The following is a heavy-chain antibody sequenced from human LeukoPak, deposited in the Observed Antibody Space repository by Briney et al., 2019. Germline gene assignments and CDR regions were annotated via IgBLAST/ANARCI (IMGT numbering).Heavy chain of an antibody. Sequence: SETLSLTCTVSGGSITTIPYNWGWIRQPPGKGLEWIGTISYVGTTYYEPSLKSRVTMSIDTSKNQFSLNLNSATATDTAVYYCARHPTGYPNWFDSWGQGTLVIVSS. V-gene: IGHV4-39*01. D-gene: IGHD3-9*01. CDR3: ARHPTGYPNWFDS. J-gene: IGHJ5*01. CDR2: ISYVGTT. CDR1: GGSITTIPYN.